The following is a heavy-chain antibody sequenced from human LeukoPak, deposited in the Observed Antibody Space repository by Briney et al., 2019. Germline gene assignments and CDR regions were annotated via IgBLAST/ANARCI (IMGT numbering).Heavy chain of an antibody. D-gene: IGHD6-19*01. V-gene: IGHV3-23*01. Sequence: GGSLTLSCVWTGFSLSNNAMSSVRRPPSKGLEGVSTINESDKATYYADSVRGRFTISGDISKNTLFLQMSSLRVEDTAVYYCTKGDSGWYPTDFWGQGALVTVSS. CDR1: GFSLSNNA. CDR2: INESDKAT. CDR3: TKGDSGWYPTDF. J-gene: IGHJ4*02.